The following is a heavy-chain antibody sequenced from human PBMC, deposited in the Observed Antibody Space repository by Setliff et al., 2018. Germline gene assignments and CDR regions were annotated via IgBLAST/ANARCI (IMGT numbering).Heavy chain of an antibody. D-gene: IGHD6-19*01. CDR1: GYTFTSYG. J-gene: IGHJ4*02. Sequence: GASVKVSCKASGYTFTSYGFSWVRQAPGQGLEWMGWIGAYNGNTYNAHKFQGRVTMTSDTSTSTAYMELRSLRSDDTAVYYCARVTKAVAGYFDFWGQGTLVTVSS. CDR3: ARVTKAVAGYFDF. V-gene: IGHV1-18*01. CDR2: IGAYNGNT.